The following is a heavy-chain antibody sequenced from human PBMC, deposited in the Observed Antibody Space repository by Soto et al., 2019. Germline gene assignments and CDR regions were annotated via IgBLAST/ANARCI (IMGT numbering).Heavy chain of an antibody. CDR2: ISGSGGST. CDR1: GVTFSSSA. CDR3: AKDPLSQWLARLRFDP. J-gene: IGHJ5*02. Sequence: EVQLLESGGGLVQPGGSLRLSCAASGVTFSSSAMSWVRQAPGKGLEWVSAISGSGGSTYYADSVKGRFTISRDNSKNTLYLQMNSLRAEDTAVYYCAKDPLSQWLARLRFDPWGQGTLVTVSS. D-gene: IGHD6-19*01. V-gene: IGHV3-23*01.